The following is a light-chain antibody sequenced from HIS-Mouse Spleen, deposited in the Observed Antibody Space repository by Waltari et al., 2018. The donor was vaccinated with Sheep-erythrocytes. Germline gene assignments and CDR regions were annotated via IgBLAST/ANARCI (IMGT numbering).Light chain of an antibody. J-gene: IGLJ3*02. V-gene: IGLV2-23*01. CDR3: CSYAGSSTPWV. CDR1: SSDVGSYNL. Sequence: QSALTQPASVSGSPGPSTTISCTATSSDVGSYNLVSWYQQHPGKAPKLMIYEGSKRPSGVSNRFSGSKSGNTASLTISGLQAEDEADYYCCSYAGSSTPWVFGGGTKLTVL. CDR2: EGS.